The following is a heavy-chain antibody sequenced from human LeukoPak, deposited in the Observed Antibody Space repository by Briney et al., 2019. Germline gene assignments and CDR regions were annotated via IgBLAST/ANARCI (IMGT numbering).Heavy chain of an antibody. CDR3: AKGEGGSCSSSSCSTYFDY. CDR2: VSGSGGST. V-gene: IGHV3-23*01. Sequence: GGSLRLSCAASEFTFSSFAMSWVRQAPGKGLEWVSRVSGSGGSTYYADSVKGRFSISRDNSKNTLYLQMNGLRAEDTVIYYCAKGEGGSCSSSSCSTYFDYWGQGTLVTVSS. CDR1: EFTFSSFA. D-gene: IGHD2-15*01. J-gene: IGHJ4*02.